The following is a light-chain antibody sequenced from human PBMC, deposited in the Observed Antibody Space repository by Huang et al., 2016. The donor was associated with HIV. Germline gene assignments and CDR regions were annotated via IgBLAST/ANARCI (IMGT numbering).Light chain of an antibody. CDR2: WAS. V-gene: IGKV4-1*01. CDR1: QSIFYNSNGQNY. CDR3: QQYYFSPRT. Sequence: DVVLSQSPDYLPVSLGARATVNCRSSQSIFYNSNGQNYLAWYQQKAGQPPKLLVYWASTRAPGVPDRFSGTGSGTDFTLTINNLQAEDAAVYYFQQYYFSPRTFGPGTKVDI. J-gene: IGKJ3*01.